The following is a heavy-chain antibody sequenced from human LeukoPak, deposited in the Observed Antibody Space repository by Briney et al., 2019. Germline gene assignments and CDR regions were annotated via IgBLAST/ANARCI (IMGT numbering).Heavy chain of an antibody. Sequence: GGSLRLSCAASGFTFSSYGMHCVRQAPGKGLECVGVISYDGSDKYSAGSVKGRFTISRDNSKNTLYLQMNSLRAGDTAVYYCARGGTHTGYEFDYWGQGTLVTVSS. CDR3: ARGGTHTGYEFDY. J-gene: IGHJ4*02. V-gene: IGHV3-30*03. D-gene: IGHD5-12*01. CDR2: ISYDGSDK. CDR1: GFTFSSYG.